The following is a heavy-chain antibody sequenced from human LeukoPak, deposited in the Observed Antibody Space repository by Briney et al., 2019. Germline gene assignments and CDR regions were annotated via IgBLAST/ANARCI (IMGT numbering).Heavy chain of an antibody. Sequence: PGGSLRLSCAASGFTFDDYAMHWVRQAPGKGLEWVSLISGDGGSTYDADSVKGRFTISRDNSKNSLYLQMKSLRTEDTALYYCAKDMGSSGYYVDYWSQGTLVTVSS. CDR2: ISGDGGST. J-gene: IGHJ4*02. CDR3: AKDMGSSGYYVDY. CDR1: GFTFDDYA. D-gene: IGHD3-22*01. V-gene: IGHV3-43*02.